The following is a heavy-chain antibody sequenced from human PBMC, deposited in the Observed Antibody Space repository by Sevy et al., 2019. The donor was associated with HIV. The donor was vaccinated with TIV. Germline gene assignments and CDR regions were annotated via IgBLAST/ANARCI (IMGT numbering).Heavy chain of an antibody. J-gene: IGHJ4*02. CDR2: ISGSGGST. CDR3: AKLGDYPLG. D-gene: IGHD4-17*01. CDR1: GFTFNTNS. V-gene: IGHV3-23*01. Sequence: GGSLRLSCAASGFTFNTNSMNWVRQAPGKGLEWVSAISGSGGSTYYADSVKGRFTISRDNSKNTLYLQMNSLRAEDTAVYYCAKLGDYPLGWGQGTLVTVSS.